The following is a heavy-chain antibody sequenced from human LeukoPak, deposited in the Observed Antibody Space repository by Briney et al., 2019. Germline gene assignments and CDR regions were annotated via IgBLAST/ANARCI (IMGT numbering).Heavy chain of an antibody. V-gene: IGHV1-2*02. J-gene: IGHJ6*02. CDR1: GYTFTGYY. Sequence: ASVKVSCKASGYTFTGYYMHWVRQAPGQGLEWMGWINPNSGGTNYAQKFQGRVTMTTDTSTSTAYMELRSLRSDDTAVYYCARDAYCSGGSCYSGYGMDVWGQGTTVTVSS. D-gene: IGHD2-15*01. CDR3: ARDAYCSGGSCYSGYGMDV. CDR2: INPNSGGT.